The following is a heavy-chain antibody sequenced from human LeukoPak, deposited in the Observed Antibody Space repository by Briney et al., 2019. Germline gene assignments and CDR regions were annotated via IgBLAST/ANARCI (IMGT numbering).Heavy chain of an antibody. Sequence: GGSLRLSCAASGFTISSYSMNWVRQAPGKGLEWVSSISSSSSYIYYADSVKGRFTISRDNAKNSLYLQMNSLRAEDTAVYYCARDYTVLNWFDPWGKGTLVTVSS. CDR2: ISSSSSYI. D-gene: IGHD5/OR15-5a*01. J-gene: IGHJ5*02. CDR3: ARDYTVLNWFDP. CDR1: GFTISSYS. V-gene: IGHV3-21*01.